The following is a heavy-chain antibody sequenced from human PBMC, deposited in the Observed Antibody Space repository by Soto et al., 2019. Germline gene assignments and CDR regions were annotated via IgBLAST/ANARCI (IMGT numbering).Heavy chain of an antibody. J-gene: IGHJ5*02. Sequence: EASVKVSCKASGYTFTSYGISWVRQAPGQGLEWMGWISAYNGNTNYAQKLQGRVTMTTDTSTSTAYMELRSLRSGDTAVYYCARDGDCSSTSCSVYNWFDPWGQGTLVTVSS. CDR3: ARDGDCSSTSCSVYNWFDP. CDR2: ISAYNGNT. CDR1: GYTFTSYG. V-gene: IGHV1-18*04. D-gene: IGHD2-2*03.